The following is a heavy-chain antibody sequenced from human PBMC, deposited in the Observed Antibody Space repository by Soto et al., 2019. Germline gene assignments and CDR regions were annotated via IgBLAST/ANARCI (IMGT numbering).Heavy chain of an antibody. CDR1: GESISSSSYY. V-gene: IGHV4-39*01. J-gene: IGHJ4*02. CDR2: IYYSGRT. D-gene: IGHD2-8*02. Sequence: SETLSLTCIVSGESISSSSYYWGWIRQPPGKGLEWIGSIYYSGRTYYNPSFKSRVTISIDTSKNQFSLKLSSVTATDTAVYYCARQRTTVVSQAYFDHWGQGALGTVSS. CDR3: ARQRTTVVSQAYFDH.